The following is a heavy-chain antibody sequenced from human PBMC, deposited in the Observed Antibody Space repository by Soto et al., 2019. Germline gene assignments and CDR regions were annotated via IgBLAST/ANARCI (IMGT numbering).Heavy chain of an antibody. CDR3: ARVEYTYNYRGLDY. CDR2: IDHSGST. J-gene: IGHJ4*02. Sequence: QVQLQQWGTGLLKPSETLSLTCAVYGGSFRGYYWTWIRQPPGKGLEWIGEIDHSGSTNYNPSLKSRFTISVDTSKNQFSLKLASVTAADTAVYYCARVEYTYNYRGLDYWGQGTLVTVSS. D-gene: IGHD3-16*01. CDR1: GGSFRGYY. V-gene: IGHV4-34*01.